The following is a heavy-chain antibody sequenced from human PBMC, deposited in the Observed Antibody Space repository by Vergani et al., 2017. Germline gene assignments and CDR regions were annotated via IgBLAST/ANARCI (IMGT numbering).Heavy chain of an antibody. V-gene: IGHV4-31*11. CDR1: GGSISSGDHC. D-gene: IGHD2-15*01. Sequence: QVQLQESGPGVVKPSQTLSLTCAVSGGSISSGDHCWTWIRQRPGKGLEWIGYIFYSGTTYDNPSLRSRLTISVDTSQNQFSLKLRSVTAADTAMYYCARDSTCRGGSCYHWYFDLWGRGTLVTVSS. CDR3: ARDSTCRGGSCYHWYFDL. CDR2: IFYSGTT. J-gene: IGHJ2*01.